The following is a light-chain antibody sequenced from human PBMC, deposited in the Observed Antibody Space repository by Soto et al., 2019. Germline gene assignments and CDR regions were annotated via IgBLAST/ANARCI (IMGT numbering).Light chain of an antibody. CDR3: AAWDVSLNGVV. CDR2: RND. Sequence: QSALTQPPSASGTPGQRVTISCSGSSSNIGSNFVYWYQQVPGTAPKVLIYRNDQRPSGVPDRVSGSKSGTSASLAISGLRSEDEAHYYCAAWDVSLNGVVFGGGTKLTVL. V-gene: IGLV1-47*01. J-gene: IGLJ2*01. CDR1: SSNIGSNF.